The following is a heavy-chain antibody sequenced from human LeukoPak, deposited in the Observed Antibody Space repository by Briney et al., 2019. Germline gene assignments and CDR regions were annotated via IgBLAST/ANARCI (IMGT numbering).Heavy chain of an antibody. CDR3: ARPTFASYSSGYHY. CDR1: GGSISGSSNY. CDR2: IHYSGNT. Sequence: SETLSLTCTVSGGSISGSSNYWGWIRPPPGKGLEWIGSIHYSGNTYYNPSLKSRVTISVDTSKNQFSLKLTSVTAADTAVYYCARPTFASYSSGYHYWGQGTLVTVSS. D-gene: IGHD3-22*01. J-gene: IGHJ4*02. V-gene: IGHV4-39*01.